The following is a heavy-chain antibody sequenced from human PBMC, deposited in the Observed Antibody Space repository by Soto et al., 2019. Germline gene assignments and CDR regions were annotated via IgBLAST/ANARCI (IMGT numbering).Heavy chain of an antibody. D-gene: IGHD2-15*01. V-gene: IGHV4-31*03. Sequence: SETMSLTCTVSGGSISSGGYYWSWIRQHPGKGLEWIGYIYYSGSTYYNPSLKSRVTISVDTSKNQFSLKLSSVTAADTAVYYCAREAVGGLVVVAGRHFDYWGQGTLVTVSS. CDR3: AREAVGGLVVVAGRHFDY. J-gene: IGHJ4*02. CDR2: IYYSGST. CDR1: GGSISSGGYY.